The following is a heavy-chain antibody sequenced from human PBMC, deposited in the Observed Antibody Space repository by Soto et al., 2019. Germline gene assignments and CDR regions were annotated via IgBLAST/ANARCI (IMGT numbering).Heavy chain of an antibody. D-gene: IGHD2-15*01. Sequence: QVQLVQTGAEVKKPGDSVQVSCKTSGYTFTGYGVSWVRQAPGQGLEWLGWISAYNGSTNYAQRFQGRATMTTDTSTTTVYMEWRSLRSDDSAIYYCARALYCSDGTCYHPGFFRHWGQGTLVTVSS. J-gene: IGHJ1*01. V-gene: IGHV1-18*01. CDR1: GYTFTGYG. CDR2: ISAYNGST. CDR3: ARALYCSDGTCYHPGFFRH.